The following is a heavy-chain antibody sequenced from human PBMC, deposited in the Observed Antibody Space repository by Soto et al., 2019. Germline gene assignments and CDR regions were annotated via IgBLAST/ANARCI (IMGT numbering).Heavy chain of an antibody. CDR1: GFTFSSYA. CDR3: AKSAGIAAAGTSWFYP. CDR2: ISGSGGST. V-gene: IGHV3-23*01. Sequence: EVQLLESGGGLVQPGGSLRLSCAASGFTFSSYAMSWVRQAPGKGLEWVSAISGSGGSTYYADSVKGRFTISRDNSKNAVYLRMNSMRSEDTAVHYCAKSAGIAAAGTSWFYPCGRGTLVTVCS. J-gene: IGHJ5*02. D-gene: IGHD6-13*01.